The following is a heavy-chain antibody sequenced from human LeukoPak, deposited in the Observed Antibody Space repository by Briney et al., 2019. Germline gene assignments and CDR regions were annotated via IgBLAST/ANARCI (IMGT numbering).Heavy chain of an antibody. Sequence: ASVKVSCKASGYTFASYGINWVRQAPGQGLEWMGWISAYNGNTNYAQKLQGRVTMTTDTSTSTAYMELRGLRSDDTAVYYCARVLRPRYYYDSSGYYKDAFDIWGQGTMVTVSS. CDR2: ISAYNGNT. V-gene: IGHV1-18*01. D-gene: IGHD3-22*01. CDR1: GYTFASYG. J-gene: IGHJ3*02. CDR3: ARVLRPRYYYDSSGYYKDAFDI.